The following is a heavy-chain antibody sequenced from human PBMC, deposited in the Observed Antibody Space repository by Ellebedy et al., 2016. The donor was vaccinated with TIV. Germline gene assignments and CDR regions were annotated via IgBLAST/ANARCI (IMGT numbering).Heavy chain of an antibody. J-gene: IGHJ4*01. CDR3: AKLSADNFDRPIY. D-gene: IGHD1-20*01. CDR1: GLTFTNYA. CDR2: MTASGTKT. V-gene: IGHV3-23*01. Sequence: PGGSLRLSCAASGLTFTNYAMSWVRQAPGKGLEWVSSMTASGTKTDYADSVKGRFTIPRDISKSMLYLQMNSLRADDTAVYFCAKLSADNFDRPIYWGQGALVTVSS.